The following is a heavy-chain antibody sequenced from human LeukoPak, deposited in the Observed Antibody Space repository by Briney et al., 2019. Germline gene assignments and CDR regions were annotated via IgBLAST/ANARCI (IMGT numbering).Heavy chain of an antibody. Sequence: KPGGSLRLSCAASGFTFSSYSMNWVRQAPGKGLELVSSISSSSKYIYYSDSLKGRFTISRDNAKNSLYLRMNSLRAEDTALYYCTRDSGTYNWFDPWGQGTLVTVSS. D-gene: IGHD1-26*01. CDR1: GFTFSSYS. CDR3: TRDSGTYNWFDP. CDR2: ISSSSKYI. J-gene: IGHJ5*02. V-gene: IGHV3-21*04.